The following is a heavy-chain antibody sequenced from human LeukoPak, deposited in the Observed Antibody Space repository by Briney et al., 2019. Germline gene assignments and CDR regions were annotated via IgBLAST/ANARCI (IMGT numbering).Heavy chain of an antibody. D-gene: IGHD6-13*01. Sequence: GASVTVSCKASGYTFTNFYTHWVRQAPGQGLEWMGWINPDSGESNYTQHFQGRVTMTRDTSISTAYMELSRLRSDDTAVYYCARGSSNWSTRFHSWGQGTLVTVSS. V-gene: IGHV1-2*02. CDR2: INPDSGES. CDR3: ARGSSNWSTRFHS. J-gene: IGHJ4*02. CDR1: GYTFTNFY.